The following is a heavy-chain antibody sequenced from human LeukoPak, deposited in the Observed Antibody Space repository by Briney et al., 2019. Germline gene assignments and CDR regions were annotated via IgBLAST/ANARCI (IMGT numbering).Heavy chain of an antibody. CDR3: ARGPLLTYYDILTGYPGLDY. CDR2: INHSGST. CDR1: GGSFSGYY. V-gene: IGHV4-34*01. Sequence: PETLSLTCAVYGGSFSGYYWSWIRQPPGKGLEWIGEINHSGSTNYNPSLKSRVTISVDTSKNQFSLKLSSVTAADTAVYYCARGPLLTYYDILTGYPGLDYWGQGTLVTVSS. D-gene: IGHD3-9*01. J-gene: IGHJ4*02.